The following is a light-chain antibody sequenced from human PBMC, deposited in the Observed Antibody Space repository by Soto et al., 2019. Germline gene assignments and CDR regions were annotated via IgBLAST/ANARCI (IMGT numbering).Light chain of an antibody. CDR2: TAS. J-gene: IGKJ4*01. CDR1: QDISTW. CDR3: QQANSLRP. V-gene: IGKV1-12*01. Sequence: DIQMTQSPSSVSASVGDRVTITCRARQDISTWLAWYQLKPGKAPKLLIHTASTLQSGVPTRFSGSGSATDFTLTISSLQPEDFATYYCQQANSLRPFGGGTKVEIK.